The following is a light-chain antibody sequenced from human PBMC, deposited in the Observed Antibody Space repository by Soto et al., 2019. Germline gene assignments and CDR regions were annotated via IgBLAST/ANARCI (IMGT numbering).Light chain of an antibody. Sequence: EIVMTQSPAALSVSPGESATLSCRASQSISSNLAWYQQKPGQAPRLLLYGASTRATGVPDRFSGSGSGTEFTLSISSLQSEDFAVYYCQQYKTWPPFTFGPGTKVDIK. V-gene: IGKV3-15*01. J-gene: IGKJ3*01. CDR2: GAS. CDR1: QSISSN. CDR3: QQYKTWPPFT.